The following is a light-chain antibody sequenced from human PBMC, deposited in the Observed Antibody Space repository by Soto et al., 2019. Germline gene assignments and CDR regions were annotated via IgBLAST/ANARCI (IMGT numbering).Light chain of an antibody. CDR1: SGHSSYA. V-gene: IGLV4-69*01. J-gene: IGLJ2*01. Sequence: QPVLTQSPSASASLGASVKLTCTLSSGHSSYAIAWHQQQPEKVPRYLMKLDSDGSHTKGDAIPDRFSGSSSGAERYLTISRLQSEDEADYYCQTWGTGIHVVFGGGTELTVL. CDR3: QTWGTGIHVV. CDR2: LDSDGSH.